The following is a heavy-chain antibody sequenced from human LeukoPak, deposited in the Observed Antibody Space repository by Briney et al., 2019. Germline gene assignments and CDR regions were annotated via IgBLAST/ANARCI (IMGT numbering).Heavy chain of an antibody. CDR3: ARWGHFDTSGYFVVDY. CDR2: IHYSGST. CDR1: DGSISSYY. Sequence: SETLSLTCTISDGSISSYYWNWIRQSPGKGLEWIGHIHYSGSTHYNPSLQSRVSISIDTSKNHFSLNLRSVTAVDTAVYYCARWGHFDTSGYFVVDYWGQGTLVTVSS. V-gene: IGHV4-59*01. J-gene: IGHJ4*02. D-gene: IGHD3-22*01.